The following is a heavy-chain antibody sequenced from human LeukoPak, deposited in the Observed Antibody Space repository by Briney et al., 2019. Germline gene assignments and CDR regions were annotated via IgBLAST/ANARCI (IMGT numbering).Heavy chain of an antibody. J-gene: IGHJ6*03. CDR3: ARDGEYSYGFSYYYMDV. CDR1: GFTFSSYW. V-gene: IGHV3-74*01. CDR2: INNDGSST. Sequence: GGSLRLSCAASGFTFSSYWMYWVRQAPGKGLVWVSRINNDGSSTTYADSVKGRFTISRDNAKNTLYLQMNSLTAEDTAVYYCARDGEYSYGFSYYYMDVWGKGTTVTVSS. D-gene: IGHD5-18*01.